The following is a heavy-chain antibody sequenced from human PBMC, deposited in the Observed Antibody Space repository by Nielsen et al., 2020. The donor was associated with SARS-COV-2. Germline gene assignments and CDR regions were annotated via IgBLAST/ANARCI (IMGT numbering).Heavy chain of an antibody. J-gene: IGHJ4*02. CDR2: IIPIFGTA. V-gene: IGHV1-69*13. Sequence: SVKVSCKASGGTFSSYAISWVRQAPGQGLEWMGGIIPIFGTANYAQKFQGRVTITADESASTAYMELSSLRSEDTAVYYCARDPQEWFGEFLFDYWGQGTLVTVSS. CDR1: GGTFSSYA. CDR3: ARDPQEWFGEFLFDY. D-gene: IGHD3-10*01.